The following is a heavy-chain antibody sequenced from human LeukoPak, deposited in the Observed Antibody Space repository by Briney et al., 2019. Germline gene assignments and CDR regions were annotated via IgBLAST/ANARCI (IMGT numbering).Heavy chain of an antibody. CDR2: ISYDGSNK. Sequence: GGPLRLSCAASGFTFSSYAMHWVRQAPGKGLEWVAVISYDGSNKYYADSVKGRFTISRDNSKNTLYLQMNSLRAEDTAVYYCAREAGSYPHDAFDIWGQGTMVTVSS. CDR3: AREAGSYPHDAFDI. D-gene: IGHD1-26*01. J-gene: IGHJ3*02. V-gene: IGHV3-30*01. CDR1: GFTFSSYA.